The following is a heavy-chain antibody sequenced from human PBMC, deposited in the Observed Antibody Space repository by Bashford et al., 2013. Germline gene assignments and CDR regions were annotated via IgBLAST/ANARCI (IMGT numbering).Heavy chain of an antibody. D-gene: IGHD1-26*01. CDR2: LFHDGVT. Sequence: SETLSLTCTVSGVSISSGGYYWGWIRQPPGKGLEWIGFLFHDGVTYFNPSLRSRLSISLDTSKNQFSLKLTSVTAADTAIYYCAGGSRGATADYWGRGTLVTVSS. J-gene: IGHJ4*02. CDR3: AGGSRGATADY. CDR1: GVSISSGGYY. V-gene: IGHV4-39*07.